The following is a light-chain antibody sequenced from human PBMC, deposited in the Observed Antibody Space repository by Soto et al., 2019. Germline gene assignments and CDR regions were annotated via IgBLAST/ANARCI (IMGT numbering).Light chain of an antibody. CDR1: SSDVGGYNY. CDR2: EVS. J-gene: IGLJ1*01. CDR3: SSYAGSNNLKV. Sequence: QSVLTQPPSASGSPGQSVTISCTGTSSDVGGYNYVSWYQQHPGKAPKLMIYEVSKRPSGFPDRFSGSKSGNTASLTVSGLQAEDEADYYCSSYAGSNNLKVFGTGTKVTVL. V-gene: IGLV2-8*01.